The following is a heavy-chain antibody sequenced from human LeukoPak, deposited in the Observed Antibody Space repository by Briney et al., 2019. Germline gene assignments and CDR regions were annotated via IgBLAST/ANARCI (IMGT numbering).Heavy chain of an antibody. V-gene: IGHV4-4*07. CDR1: GGSISSYY. J-gene: IGHJ2*01. Sequence: SETLSLTCTVSGGSISSYYWSWIRQPAGKGLEWIGRIYTSGSTNYNPSLKSRVTISVDTSKNQFSLKLSSVTAADTAVYYCARTNTYYYDSSADFDLWGRGTLVTVSS. CDR2: IYTSGST. D-gene: IGHD3-22*01. CDR3: ARTNTYYYDSSADFDL.